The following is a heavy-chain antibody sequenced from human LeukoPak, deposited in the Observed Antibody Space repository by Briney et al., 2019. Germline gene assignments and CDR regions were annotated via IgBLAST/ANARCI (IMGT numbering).Heavy chain of an antibody. Sequence: GGSLRLSCAASGFGFSTYSVNWVRQAPGKGLEWVSAISGSGGSTYYTDSVKGRFTISRDNSKNTLYLQMNSLRAEDTAVYYCARRDGYNYYFAYWGQGTLVTVSS. V-gene: IGHV3-23*01. D-gene: IGHD5-24*01. CDR3: ARRDGYNYYFAY. CDR2: ISGSGGST. J-gene: IGHJ4*02. CDR1: GFGFSTYS.